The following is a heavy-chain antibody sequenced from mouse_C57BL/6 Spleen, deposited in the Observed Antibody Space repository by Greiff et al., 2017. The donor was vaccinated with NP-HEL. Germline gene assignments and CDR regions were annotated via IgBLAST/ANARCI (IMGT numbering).Heavy chain of an antibody. Sequence: QVQLKQSGAELARPGASVKLSCKASGYTFTSYGISWVKQRTGQGLEWIGEIYPRSGNTYYTEKFKGKATLTADKSSSTAYMELRSLTSEDSAVYYCARSDYDYGSSPYAMDYWGQGTSVTVSS. CDR1: GYTFTSYG. CDR2: IYPRSGNT. J-gene: IGHJ4*01. D-gene: IGHD1-1*01. CDR3: ARSDYDYGSSPYAMDY. V-gene: IGHV1-81*01.